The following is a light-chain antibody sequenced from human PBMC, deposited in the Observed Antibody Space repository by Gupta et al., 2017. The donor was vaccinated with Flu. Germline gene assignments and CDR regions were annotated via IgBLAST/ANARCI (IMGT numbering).Light chain of an antibody. CDR1: TGPVTSGHY. CDR3: LLAYSGGARV. CDR2: DAS. Sequence: QAVATQDPSLTVSPGATVTLTCASSTGPVTSGHYPYWFQQKPGQAPKTLIYDASNKYSWTPARFSGSLLGGKAALTLSGAQPEDEADYYCLLAYSGGARVFGGGTKLTVL. V-gene: IGLV7-46*01. J-gene: IGLJ3*02.